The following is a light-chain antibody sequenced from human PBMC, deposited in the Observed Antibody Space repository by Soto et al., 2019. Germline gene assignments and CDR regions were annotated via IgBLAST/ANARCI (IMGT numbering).Light chain of an antibody. CDR1: QSISTY. V-gene: IGKV1-39*01. CDR3: QQSFTTPYT. Sequence: DIQMTQSPSSLSASVGDRVTITCRASQSISTYLNWYQQRPGKAPKLLAYAASSLQSGVPSRFSGSGSGTHFTLTISSLQPEDFGIYYCQQSFTTPYTFGQGTKLDLK. CDR2: AAS. J-gene: IGKJ2*01.